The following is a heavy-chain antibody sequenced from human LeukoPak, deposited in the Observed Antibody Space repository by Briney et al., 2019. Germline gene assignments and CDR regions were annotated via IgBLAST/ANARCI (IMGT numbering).Heavy chain of an antibody. CDR2: ISTGGPT. V-gene: IGHV3-23*01. CDR1: GFTFSSYE. D-gene: IGHD5-12*01. CDR3: AKDGAWLRFDD. J-gene: IGHJ4*02. Sequence: GGSLRLSCAASGFTFSSYEMNWVRQAPGKGLEWVSGISTGGPTYYSDSVKGRFTISRDDSKTTLYLQMRNLRADDTAVYYCAKDGAWLRFDDWGQGILVTVSS.